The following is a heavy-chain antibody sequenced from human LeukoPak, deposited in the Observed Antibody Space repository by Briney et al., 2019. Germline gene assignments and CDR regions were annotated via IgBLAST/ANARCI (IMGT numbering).Heavy chain of an antibody. CDR3: ARDIVVVVAAIGPDY. D-gene: IGHD2-15*01. Sequence: GGSLRLSCAASGFTFSSYAMHWIRQAPGKGLEWVAVISYDGSNKYYADSVKGRFTISRDKSKNTLYLQMNSLRAEDTAVYYCARDIVVVVAAIGPDYWGQGTLVTVSS. V-gene: IGHV3-30-3*01. CDR1: GFTFSSYA. J-gene: IGHJ4*02. CDR2: ISYDGSNK.